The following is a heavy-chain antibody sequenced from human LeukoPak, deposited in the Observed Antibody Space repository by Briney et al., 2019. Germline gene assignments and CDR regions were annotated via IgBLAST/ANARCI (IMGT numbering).Heavy chain of an antibody. CDR3: ATDEAATGRLDY. CDR1: GFNFRNYW. CDR2: INRDGSST. Sequence: PGGSLRLSCAASGFNFRNYWMHWVRQAPGKGLVWVSRINRDGSSTSYADSVKGRFTISRDNAENTLYLQINSLRAEDTAVYYCATDEAATGRLDYWGQGTLVTDSS. D-gene: IGHD1-1*01. J-gene: IGHJ4*02. V-gene: IGHV3-74*01.